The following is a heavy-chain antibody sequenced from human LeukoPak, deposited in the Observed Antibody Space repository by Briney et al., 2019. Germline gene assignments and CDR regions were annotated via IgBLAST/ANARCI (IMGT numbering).Heavy chain of an antibody. D-gene: IGHD3-16*01. J-gene: IGHJ4*02. V-gene: IGHV1-2*02. CDR2: INPNSGGT. CDR3: ARAGLPIWPGFDY. Sequence: ASVKVSCKASGYTFTGYYMHWVRQAPGQGLEWMGWINPNSGGTNYAQKFQGRVTMTRDTSISTAYMELSSVTAADTAVYYCARAGLPIWPGFDYWGQGTLVTVSS. CDR1: GYTFTGYY.